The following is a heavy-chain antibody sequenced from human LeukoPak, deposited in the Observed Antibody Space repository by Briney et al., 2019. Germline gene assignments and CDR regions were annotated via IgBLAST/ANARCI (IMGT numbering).Heavy chain of an antibody. J-gene: IGHJ6*03. Sequence: PSETLSLTCTVSGGCISSSSYYWGWIRQPPGKGLEWIGSIYYSGSTYYNPSLKSRVTISVDTSKNQFSLKLSSVTAADTAVYYCARALYSNYGLYYYYYYVDVWGKGTTVTVSS. D-gene: IGHD4-11*01. CDR2: IYYSGST. CDR1: GGCISSSSYY. V-gene: IGHV4-39*07. CDR3: ARALYSNYGLYYYYYYVDV.